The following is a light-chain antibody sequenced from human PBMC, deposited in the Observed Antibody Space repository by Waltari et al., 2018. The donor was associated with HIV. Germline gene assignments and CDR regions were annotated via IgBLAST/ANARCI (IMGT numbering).Light chain of an antibody. Sequence: IRMTQSPSSFSASVGDRVTITCRASQGISNSLAWYQQKPGKAPKLLIYDTSTLQIGVPSRFSGGGSGTDFSLTISCLQSDDFATYYCQHYHSDPPTFGQGTKVEIK. J-gene: IGKJ1*01. V-gene: IGKV1-8*01. CDR2: DTS. CDR1: QGISNS. CDR3: QHYHSDPPT.